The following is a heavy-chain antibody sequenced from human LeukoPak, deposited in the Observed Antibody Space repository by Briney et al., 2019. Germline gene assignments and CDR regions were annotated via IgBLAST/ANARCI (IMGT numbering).Heavy chain of an antibody. V-gene: IGHV3-21*01. Sequence: PGGSLRLSCAASGFTFRNYRMNWVRQAPGKGLEWVSSISSSSSYIYYADSVKGRFTISRDNAKNSLYLQMNSLRAEDTAVYYCARDFSGIFDYWGQGTLVTVSS. CDR3: ARDFSGIFDY. J-gene: IGHJ4*02. CDR1: GFTFRNYR. D-gene: IGHD2-15*01. CDR2: ISSSSSYI.